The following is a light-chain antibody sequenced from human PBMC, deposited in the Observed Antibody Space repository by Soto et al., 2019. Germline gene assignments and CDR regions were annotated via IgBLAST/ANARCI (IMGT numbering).Light chain of an antibody. V-gene: IGLV1-40*01. CDR1: SSNIGAGYV. CDR2: GNS. Sequence: QLVLTQPPSVSGAPGQRVTISCTGSSSNIGAGYVVHWYQHLPGTAPKLLIYGNSNRPSGVPDRFSGSKSGTSASLAINGLQAEDEADYYCQSYDSSLSVVVFGGGTKLTVL. J-gene: IGLJ2*01. CDR3: QSYDSSLSVVV.